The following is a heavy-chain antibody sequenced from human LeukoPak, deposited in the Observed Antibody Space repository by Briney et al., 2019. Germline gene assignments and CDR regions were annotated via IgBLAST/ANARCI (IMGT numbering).Heavy chain of an antibody. Sequence: SETLSLTCTVSGVSISSYYWSWIRQPPGEGLEWIGNIFYSGSPNYKSSLKSRVTTSFDTSKNQFSLKLSSVTAADTAVYYCARVGHIVAAGTYDYWGQGTLATVSS. CDR2: IFYSGSP. V-gene: IGHV4-59*08. D-gene: IGHD6-13*01. J-gene: IGHJ4*02. CDR3: ARVGHIVAAGTYDY. CDR1: GVSISSYY.